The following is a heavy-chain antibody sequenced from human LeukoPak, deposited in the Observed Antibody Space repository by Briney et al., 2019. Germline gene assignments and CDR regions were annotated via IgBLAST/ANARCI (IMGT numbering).Heavy chain of an antibody. V-gene: IGHV3-23*01. Sequence: GGTLRLSCAASGFTFSSYGMSWVRQAPGKGLEWVSAISGSGGSTYYADSVKGQFTISRDNSKNTLYLQMSSLRAEDTALYYCAKGLERESRLDSWGQGTLVTVSS. CDR2: ISGSGGST. CDR3: AKGLERESRLDS. CDR1: GFTFSSYG. D-gene: IGHD1-1*01. J-gene: IGHJ4*02.